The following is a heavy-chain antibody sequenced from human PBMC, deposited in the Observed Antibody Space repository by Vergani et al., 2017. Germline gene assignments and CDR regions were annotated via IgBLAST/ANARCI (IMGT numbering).Heavy chain of an antibody. V-gene: IGHV3-7*01. Sequence: EVQLVESGGGLVQPGGSLRLSCAASGFTFSSYWMSWVRQAPGKGLEWVANIKQDGSEKYYVGSVKGRFTISRDNAKNSLYLQMNSLRAEDTAVYYCATEFGTGTSDHYYYYYMDVWGKGTTVTVSS. J-gene: IGHJ6*03. CDR2: IKQDGSEK. CDR1: GFTFSSYW. D-gene: IGHD3/OR15-3a*01. CDR3: ATEFGTGTSDHYYYYYMDV.